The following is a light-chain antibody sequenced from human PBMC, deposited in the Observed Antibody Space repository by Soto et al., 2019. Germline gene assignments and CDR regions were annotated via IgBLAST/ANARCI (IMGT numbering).Light chain of an antibody. Sequence: QSVLTQPASVSGSPGQSITISCTGTSSDVGGYNYVSWYQQHPGKAPKLMIYDVSNRPSGVSNRFSGSKSGNTASVTISGLQAEDEADYYCSSYTSSSTPLGVFGTGTKVTVL. V-gene: IGLV2-14*01. CDR2: DVS. CDR1: SSDVGGYNY. CDR3: SSYTSSSTPLGV. J-gene: IGLJ1*01.